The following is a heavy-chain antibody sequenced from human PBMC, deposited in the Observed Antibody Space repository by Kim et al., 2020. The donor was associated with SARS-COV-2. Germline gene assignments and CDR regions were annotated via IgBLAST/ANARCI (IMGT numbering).Heavy chain of an antibody. D-gene: IGHD6-19*01. J-gene: IGHJ4*01. Sequence: GGSLRLSCAASGFTFSSYAMHWVRQAPGKGLEWVAVISYDGSNKYYADSVKGRFTISRDNSKNTLYLQMNSLRAEDTAVYYCARDPERYSSGWNFDYWG. CDR3: ARDPERYSSGWNFDY. CDR1: GFTFSSYA. V-gene: IGHV3-30-3*01. CDR2: ISYDGSNK.